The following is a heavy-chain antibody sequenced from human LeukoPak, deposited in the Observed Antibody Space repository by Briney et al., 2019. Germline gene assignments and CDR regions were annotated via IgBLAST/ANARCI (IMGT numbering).Heavy chain of an antibody. V-gene: IGHV3-21*01. CDR2: ISSSSSYI. J-gene: IGHJ3*02. CDR1: GFTFSSYS. D-gene: IGHD3-22*01. CDR3: AKDRRHSAASGYYSHDGFDI. Sequence: GGSLRLSCAASGFTFSSYSMNWVRQAPGKGLEWVSSISSSSSYIYYADSVKGRFTISRDNAENSLYLQMNSLRAEDTAVYYCAKDRRHSAASGYYSHDGFDIWGQGTMVSVSS.